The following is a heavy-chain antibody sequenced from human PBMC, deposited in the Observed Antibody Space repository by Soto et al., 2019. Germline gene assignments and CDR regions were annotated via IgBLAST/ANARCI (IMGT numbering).Heavy chain of an antibody. V-gene: IGHV3-21*02. CDR2: ISSNSAYI. J-gene: IGHJ5*02. Sequence: EVQLVESGGGLVKPGGSLRLSCGASGFTFRSFTMNRVRQAPGKGLEWVSTISSNSAYIYYTDALRGRFTISRDNAKNSLHLQMNSLRAEDTAVYYCTRDASRDSSARGWFDPWGPGTLVTVSS. CDR3: TRDASRDSSARGWFDP. D-gene: IGHD6-13*01. CDR1: GFTFRSFT.